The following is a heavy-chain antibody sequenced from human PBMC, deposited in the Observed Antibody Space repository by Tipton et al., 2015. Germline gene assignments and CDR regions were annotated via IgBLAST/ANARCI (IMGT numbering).Heavy chain of an antibody. V-gene: IGHV4-38-2*01. J-gene: IGHJ4*02. CDR3: ACQDYDSLTRDYQTVAY. Sequence: TLSLTCAVSAYSISSDYYWGWIRQPPGKGLEWIGSISHSGNTYYNPSLKSRVTMSRDTSKNQFSLKLTSVTAADTAVYYCACQDYDSLTRDYQTVAYWGQGTLVTLSS. D-gene: IGHD3-9*01. CDR2: ISHSGNT. CDR1: AYSISSDYY.